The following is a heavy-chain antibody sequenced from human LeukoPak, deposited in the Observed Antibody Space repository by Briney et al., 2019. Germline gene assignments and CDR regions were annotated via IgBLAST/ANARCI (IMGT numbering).Heavy chain of an antibody. V-gene: IGHV3-30*18. J-gene: IGHJ4*02. CDR2: ISNDGSNK. D-gene: IGHD5-12*01. CDR1: GFTFSSYG. CDR3: AKVDIVATIDAGRLVDY. Sequence: PGRSLRLSCAASGFTFSSYGMQWFRQAPDKGLEWVAAISNDGSNKYYADSVKGRFTISRDNSKNTLCLQMNSLRAEDTAVYYCAKVDIVATIDAGRLVDYWGQGTLVTVSS.